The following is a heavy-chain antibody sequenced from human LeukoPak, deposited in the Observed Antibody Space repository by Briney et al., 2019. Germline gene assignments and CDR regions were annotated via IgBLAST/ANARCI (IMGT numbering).Heavy chain of an antibody. CDR2: ISGDGTDK. D-gene: IGHD2-15*01. Sequence: GGPLRLSCAASGLTFRNYAMTWVRQAPGKGLEWVSTISGDGTDKYFADSVKGRFTISRDNSKSTVSPQMNSLRVEDMAVYYCAKGGHYSFFDYWGQGTLVTVSS. J-gene: IGHJ4*02. V-gene: IGHV3-23*01. CDR3: AKGGHYSFFDY. CDR1: GLTFRNYA.